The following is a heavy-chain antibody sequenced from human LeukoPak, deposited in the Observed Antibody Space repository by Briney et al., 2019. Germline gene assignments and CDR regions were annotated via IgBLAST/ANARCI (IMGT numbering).Heavy chain of an antibody. CDR1: GGSISSYY. CDR2: IYYSGST. V-gene: IGHV4-59*01. D-gene: IGHD2-21*02. J-gene: IGHJ6*04. CDR3: ARGGAYCGGDCSDV. Sequence: SETLSLTCTVSGGSISSYYWSWIRQPQGKGLEWIGYIYYSGSTNYNPSLKSRVTISVDTSKNQFSLKLSSVTAADTAVYYCARGGAYCGGDCSDVWGKGTTVTVSS.